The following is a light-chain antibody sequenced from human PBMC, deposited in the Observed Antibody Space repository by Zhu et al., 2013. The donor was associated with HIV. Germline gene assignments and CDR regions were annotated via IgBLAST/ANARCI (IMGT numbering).Light chain of an antibody. CDR1: RSVLYSSNNRNY. CDR2: WAS. V-gene: IGKV4-1*01. J-gene: IGKJ1*01. CDR3: QQYFSTPWT. Sequence: DIVMTQSPDSLAVSLGERAAINCTSSRSVLYSSNNRNYLAWFQHKPGQPPKVLIYWASTRESGVPARFSGSGSGTDFTLAISSLQAEDVAVYYCQQYFSTPWTFGQGTRVEIK.